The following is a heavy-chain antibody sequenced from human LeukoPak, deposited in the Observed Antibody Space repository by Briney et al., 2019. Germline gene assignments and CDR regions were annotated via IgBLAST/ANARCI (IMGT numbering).Heavy chain of an antibody. V-gene: IGHV4-61*05. J-gene: IGHJ4*02. CDR2: IYYSGST. D-gene: IGHD5-18*01. CDR1: GGSISSSSYY. CDR3: ARLVGAAMVSSYFDY. Sequence: SETLSLTCTVSGGSISSSSYYWSWIRQPPGKGLEWIGYIYYSGSTNYNPSLKSRVTISVDTSKNQFSLKLSSVTAADTAVYYCARLVGAAMVSSYFDYWGQGTLVTVSS.